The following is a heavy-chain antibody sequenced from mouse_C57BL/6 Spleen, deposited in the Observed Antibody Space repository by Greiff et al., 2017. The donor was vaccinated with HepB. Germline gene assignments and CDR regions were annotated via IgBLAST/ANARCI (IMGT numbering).Heavy chain of an antibody. CDR1: GFNIKDDY. J-gene: IGHJ2*01. CDR3: TTWRITTVVLDY. V-gene: IGHV14-4*01. CDR2: IDPENGDT. D-gene: IGHD1-1*01. Sequence: EVQLQQSGAELVRPGASVKLSCTASGFNIKDDYMHWVKQRPEQGLEWIGWIDPENGDTEYASKFQGKATITADTSSNTAYLQLSSLTSEDTAVYYCTTWRITTVVLDYWGQGTTLTVSS.